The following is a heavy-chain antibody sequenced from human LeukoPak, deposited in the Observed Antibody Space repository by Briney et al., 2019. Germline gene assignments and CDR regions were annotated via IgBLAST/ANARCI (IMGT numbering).Heavy chain of an antibody. Sequence: GGSLRLSCAASGFTFSSYGMHWVRQAPGKGLEWVAVIWYDGSNKYYADSVKGRFTISRDNSKNTLYLQMNSLRAEDTAVYYCAKDAGPQQLVFFDSWGQGTLVTVSS. D-gene: IGHD6-6*01. CDR1: GFTFSSYG. CDR2: IWYDGSNK. CDR3: AKDAGPQQLVFFDS. J-gene: IGHJ4*02. V-gene: IGHV3-33*06.